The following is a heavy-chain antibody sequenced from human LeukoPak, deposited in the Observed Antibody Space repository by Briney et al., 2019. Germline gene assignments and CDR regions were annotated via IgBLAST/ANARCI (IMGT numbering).Heavy chain of an antibody. CDR1: GDSVSSSNYY. Sequence: SETLSLTCAVSGDSVSSSNYYWSWIRQPPGKGLEWIGYIYCGGNTNYNPSLQSRVTISVDTSKSQFSLKLSSVTAADTAVYYCARDGSNWSNDYYHGVDVWGQGTTVTVSS. CDR2: IYCGGNT. V-gene: IGHV4-61*01. D-gene: IGHD4-11*01. J-gene: IGHJ6*02. CDR3: ARDGSNWSNDYYHGVDV.